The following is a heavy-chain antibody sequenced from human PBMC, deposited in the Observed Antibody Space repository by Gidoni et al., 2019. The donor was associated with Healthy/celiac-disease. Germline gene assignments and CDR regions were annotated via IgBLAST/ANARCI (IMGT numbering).Heavy chain of an antibody. CDR1: CCSISSGGYY. J-gene: IGHJ3*02. V-gene: IGHV4-31*03. CDR2: LYYSGST. D-gene: IGHD3-10*01. CDR3: ARDILGGAFDI. Sequence: VQLQESGPGLVKPSQTLSLTCTVSCCSISSGGYYWSWIRQHPGKGLEWIGSLYYSGSTYYNPSLKSRVTISVDTSKNQFSLKLSSVTAADTAVYYCARDILGGAFDIWGQGTMVTVSS.